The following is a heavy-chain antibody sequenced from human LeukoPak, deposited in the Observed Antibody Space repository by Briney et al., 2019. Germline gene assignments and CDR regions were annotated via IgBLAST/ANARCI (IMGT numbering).Heavy chain of an antibody. CDR1: GFTFSSYS. Sequence: GGSLRLSCAASGFTFSSYSMNWVRQAPGKGLEWVAFIRYDGSNKYYADSVKGRFTISRDNSKNTLYLQMNSLRAEDTAVYYCAKDGDSSGWQYYYYYYYMDVWGKGTTVTISS. V-gene: IGHV3-30*02. J-gene: IGHJ6*03. D-gene: IGHD6-19*01. CDR3: AKDGDSSGWQYYYYYYYMDV. CDR2: IRYDGSNK.